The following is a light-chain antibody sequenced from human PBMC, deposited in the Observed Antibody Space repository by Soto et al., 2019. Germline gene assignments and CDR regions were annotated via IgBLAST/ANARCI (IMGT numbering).Light chain of an antibody. CDR3: QQYVTSPYT. Sequence: EIVLTQSPATLSLSPGERATLSCRASQSVSSSYLAWYQQKPGQAPRLLIYGASSRDTGIPDRFSGSGSRTDFTLTISRLEPEDIALYYCQQYVTSPYTFGQRTKLQI. CDR1: QSVSSSY. J-gene: IGKJ2*01. V-gene: IGKV3-20*01. CDR2: GAS.